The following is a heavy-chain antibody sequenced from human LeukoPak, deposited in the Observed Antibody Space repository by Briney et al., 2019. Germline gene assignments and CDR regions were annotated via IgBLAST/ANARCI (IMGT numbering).Heavy chain of an antibody. CDR1: GFTFSSYW. Sequence: PAGSLRLSCVGSGFTFSSYWMGWVRQAPGKGPEWVANIKKDGTEKHYVDSVKGRFTISRDNSKNSLYLQMNSLRADDTAMYFCTRDERWGQGTLFSVSS. D-gene: IGHD1-1*01. J-gene: IGHJ4*02. CDR3: TRDER. CDR2: IKKDGTEK. V-gene: IGHV3-7*05.